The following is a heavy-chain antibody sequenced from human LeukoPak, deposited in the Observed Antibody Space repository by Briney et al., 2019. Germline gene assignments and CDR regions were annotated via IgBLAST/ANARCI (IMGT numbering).Heavy chain of an antibody. V-gene: IGHV3-30-3*01. D-gene: IGHD3-10*01. Sequence: GGSLRLSCAASGFTFSSYAMHWVRQAPGKGLEWVAVISYDGSNKYYADSVKGRFTISRDNSKNTLYLQMNSLRAEDTAVYYCARTETSFGEYDYWGQGTLVTVSS. CDR3: ARTETSFGEYDY. J-gene: IGHJ4*02. CDR2: ISYDGSNK. CDR1: GFTFSSYA.